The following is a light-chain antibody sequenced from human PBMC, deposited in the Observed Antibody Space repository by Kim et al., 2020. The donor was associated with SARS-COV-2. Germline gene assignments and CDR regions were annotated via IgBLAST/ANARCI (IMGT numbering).Light chain of an antibody. V-gene: IGKV1-27*01. CDR2: ATS. J-gene: IGKJ1*01. CDR1: QDISTY. Sequence: ASVGDRVTITCRASQDISTYLAWYQLKPGKVPKLLIYATSTLLSGVPSRFSGSGSGTDFTLTISSLQPEDVATYYCQKFNSAPRTFGQGTKVDIK. CDR3: QKFNSAPRT.